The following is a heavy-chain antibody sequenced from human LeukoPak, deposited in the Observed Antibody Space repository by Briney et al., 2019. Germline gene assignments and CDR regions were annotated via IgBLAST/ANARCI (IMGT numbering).Heavy chain of an antibody. CDR2: ISGSGGST. V-gene: IGHV3-23*01. Sequence: PGGSLRLSCAASGFTFSRYPMSWVRQAPGKGLEWVSAISGSGGSTYYADSVKGRFTITRDNSKNTLYLQMNSLRAEDTAVYYCAKCSGGSCYSLEDYWGQGTLVTVSS. D-gene: IGHD2-15*01. J-gene: IGHJ4*02. CDR3: AKCSGGSCYSLEDY. CDR1: GFTFSRYP.